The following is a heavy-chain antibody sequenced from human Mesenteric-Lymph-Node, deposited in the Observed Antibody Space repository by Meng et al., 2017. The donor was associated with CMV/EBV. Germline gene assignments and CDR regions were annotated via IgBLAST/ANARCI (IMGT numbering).Heavy chain of an antibody. J-gene: IGHJ3*02. V-gene: IGHV3-21*01. Sequence: GGSLRLSCAASGFTFSSYSMNWVRQAPGKGLEWVSSISSSSSYIYYADSVKGRFTISRDNAKNSLYLQMNSLRAEDTAVYYCARTDIVVVPAASNDAFDIWGQGTMVTVSS. CDR2: ISSSSSYI. CDR1: GFTFSSYS. CDR3: ARTDIVVVPAASNDAFDI. D-gene: IGHD2-2*01.